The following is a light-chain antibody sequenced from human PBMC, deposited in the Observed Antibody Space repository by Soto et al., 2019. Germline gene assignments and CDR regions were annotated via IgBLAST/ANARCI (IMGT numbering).Light chain of an antibody. CDR2: DVS. CDR3: SSSTTSSRALV. Sequence: QSALTQPASVSGSPGQSITISCTGTSSDVGGYNYVSWYQQHPGKAPKLMIYDVSNRPSGVSNRFSGSKSGNTASLTISARQAEEEADYYCSSSTTSSRALVFGGGTKLTVL. J-gene: IGLJ2*01. CDR1: SSDVGGYNY. V-gene: IGLV2-14*01.